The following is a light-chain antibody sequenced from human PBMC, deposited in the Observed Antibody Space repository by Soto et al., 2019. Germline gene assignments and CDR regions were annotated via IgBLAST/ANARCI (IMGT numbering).Light chain of an antibody. CDR1: QSVSSAL. CDR3: QKYESTPLT. V-gene: IGKV3-20*01. CDR2: RAS. J-gene: IGKJ4*01. Sequence: EIVLTQSPDTLSLSPGERATLSCRASQSVSSALLAWYQQKPRQAPRLLIYRASTRATGIPDRFTGSGSGTDFTLTISRLEPEDFAVYYCQKYESTPLTFGGGTKVEIK.